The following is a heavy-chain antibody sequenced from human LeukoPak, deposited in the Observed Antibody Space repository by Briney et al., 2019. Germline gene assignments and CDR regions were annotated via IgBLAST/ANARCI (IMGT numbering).Heavy chain of an antibody. CDR1: GFTFSSYG. D-gene: IGHD2-15*01. J-gene: IGHJ4*02. CDR3: AAERLRIGGLGLDY. V-gene: IGHV3-30*02. CDR2: IRYDGSNK. Sequence: QPGGSLRLSCAASGFTFSSYGMHWVRQAPGKGLEWVAFIRYDGSNKYYADSVKGRFTISRDNSKNTLYLQMNSLRAEDTAVYYCAAERLRIGGLGLDYWGQGTLVTASS.